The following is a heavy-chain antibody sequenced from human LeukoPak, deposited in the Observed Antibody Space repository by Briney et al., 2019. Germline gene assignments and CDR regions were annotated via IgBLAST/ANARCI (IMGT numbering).Heavy chain of an antibody. CDR1: GFTVSSNY. Sequence: PGGSLRLSCAASGFTVSSNYMSWVRQAPGKGLERVSVIYSGGSTYYADSVKGRFTISRDNSKNTLYLQMNSLRAEDTAVYYCARDDIVVVPAAILNTEYYYMDVWGKGTTVTVSS. CDR2: IYSGGST. J-gene: IGHJ6*03. D-gene: IGHD2-2*02. CDR3: ARDDIVVVPAAILNTEYYYMDV. V-gene: IGHV3-66*02.